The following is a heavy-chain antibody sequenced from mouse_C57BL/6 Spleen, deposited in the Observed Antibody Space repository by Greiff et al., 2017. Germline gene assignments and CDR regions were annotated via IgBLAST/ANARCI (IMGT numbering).Heavy chain of an antibody. J-gene: IGHJ3*01. CDR2: IDPENGDT. Sequence: VQLKQSGAELVRPGASVKLSCTASGFNIKDDYMHWVKQRPEQGLEWIGWIDPENGDTEYASKFQGKATITAHTSSNTAYLQLSSLTSEDTAVYYCTAYYDYDVAYWGQGTLVTVSA. CDR3: TAYYDYDVAY. V-gene: IGHV14-4*01. CDR1: GFNIKDDY. D-gene: IGHD2-4*01.